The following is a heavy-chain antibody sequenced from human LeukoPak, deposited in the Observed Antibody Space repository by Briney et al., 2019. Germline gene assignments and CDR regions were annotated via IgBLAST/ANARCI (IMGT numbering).Heavy chain of an antibody. CDR1: GGTFSSYA. Sequence: GSSVKVSCKASGGTFSSYAISWVRPAPGQGLEWMGGIIPIFGTANYAQKFQGRVTITADESTSTAYMELSSLRSEDTAVYYCARERDPVVAATLGYFQHWGQGTLVTVSS. CDR3: ARERDPVVAATLGYFQH. CDR2: IIPIFGTA. V-gene: IGHV1-69*01. J-gene: IGHJ1*01. D-gene: IGHD2-15*01.